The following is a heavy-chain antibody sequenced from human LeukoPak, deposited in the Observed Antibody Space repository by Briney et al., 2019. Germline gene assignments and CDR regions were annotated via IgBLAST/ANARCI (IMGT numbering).Heavy chain of an antibody. CDR3: AKDPYDTPYYFDY. V-gene: IGHV3-53*01. CDR1: GFTVSRNY. CDR2: IYSGGST. D-gene: IGHD3-9*01. J-gene: IGHJ4*02. Sequence: PGGSLRLSCAASGFTVSRNYMSWVRQAPGKGLEWVSVIYSGGSTYYADSVKGRFTISRDNSKNTLYLQMNSLRAEDTAVYYCAKDPYDTPYYFDYWGQGTLVTVSS.